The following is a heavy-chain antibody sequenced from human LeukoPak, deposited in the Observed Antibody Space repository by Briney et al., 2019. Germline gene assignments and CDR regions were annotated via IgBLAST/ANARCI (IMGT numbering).Heavy chain of an antibody. CDR2: ISGSGGST. CDR3: AKDGYGDYVFDY. D-gene: IGHD4-17*01. J-gene: IGHJ4*02. CDR1: GFTFSSYA. V-gene: IGHV3-23*01. Sequence: PGGSLRLSCAASGFTFSSYAMSWVRQAPGKGLEWVSAISGSGGSTYYADSVEGRFTISRDNSKNTLYLQMNSLRAEDTAVYYCAKDGYGDYVFDYWGQGTLVTVSS.